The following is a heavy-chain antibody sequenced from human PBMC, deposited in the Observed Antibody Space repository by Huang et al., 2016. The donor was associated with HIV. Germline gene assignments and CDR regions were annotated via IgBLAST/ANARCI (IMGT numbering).Heavy chain of an antibody. CDR1: GGSITTSSYY. CDR2: MYYSGST. D-gene: IGHD2-15*01. Sequence: QLQLQESGPGLVKPSETLSLTCTVSGGSITTSSYYWGWIRQPPGKGLEWIGNMYYSGSTYYNPSLKSRVTRSGDTSKNQFSLRLNSVTAADTAVYYCARFVGRLPGYWGQGTLVTVSS. V-gene: IGHV4-39*01. CDR3: ARFVGRLPGY. J-gene: IGHJ4*02.